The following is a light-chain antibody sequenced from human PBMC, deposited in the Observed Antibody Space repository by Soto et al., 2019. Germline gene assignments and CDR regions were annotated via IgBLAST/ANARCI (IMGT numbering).Light chain of an antibody. V-gene: IGLV2-14*02. CDR2: EGS. CDR3: SSYTTSTSFIL. J-gene: IGLJ2*01. CDR1: TSDIGSYNL. Sequence: QSALTQPASVSGSPGQSITISCTGATSDIGSYNLVSWYQHHPGKAPKLMIYEGSKRPSGVSTRFSGSKSGNTASLTISGLQAEDEAYYYCSSYTTSTSFILFGGGTKVTVL.